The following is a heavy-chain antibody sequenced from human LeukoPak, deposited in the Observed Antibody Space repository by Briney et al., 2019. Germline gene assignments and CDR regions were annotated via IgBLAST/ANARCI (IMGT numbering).Heavy chain of an antibody. D-gene: IGHD6-13*01. CDR2: IKQDGSEK. CDR3: ARYSAAAGTGSWFDP. Sequence: GGSLRLSCKASGFTFSSYWMSWVRQAPGKGLEWVANIKQDGSEKYYVDSVKGRFTISRDNVKNSLYLQMNSLRAEETAVYYCARYSAAAGTGSWFDPWGQGTLVTVSS. CDR1: GFTFSSYW. J-gene: IGHJ5*02. V-gene: IGHV3-7*01.